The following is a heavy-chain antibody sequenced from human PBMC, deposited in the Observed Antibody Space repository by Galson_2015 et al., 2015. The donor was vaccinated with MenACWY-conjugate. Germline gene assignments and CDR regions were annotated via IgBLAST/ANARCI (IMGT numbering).Heavy chain of an antibody. CDR2: ISSSGSTI. D-gene: IGHD6-19*01. J-gene: IGHJ5*02. CDR3: AERQWLVT. Sequence: SLRLSCAASGFTFSSNSMNWVRQAPGKGLEWVSYISSSGSTIYYADSVKGRFTISRDNAKNSLYLQMNSLRAEDTAVYYCAERQWLVTWGQGIWVAVSS. V-gene: IGHV3-48*01. CDR1: GFTFSSNS.